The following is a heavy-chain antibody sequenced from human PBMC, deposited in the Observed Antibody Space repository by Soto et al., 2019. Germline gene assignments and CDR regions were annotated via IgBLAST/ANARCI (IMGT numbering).Heavy chain of an antibody. CDR3: AREKDSTMGPSFDS. V-gene: IGHV3-33*01. Sequence: QVQMVESGGGVVQPGXSLXXSXXXXXXXXXSXXXXXXXXAXXXXXEWVAVIWYDGSNKDYADSVKGRFTISRDNSKNTLYLQINSLRAEDTAVYYCAREKDSTMGPSFDSWGQGTLVTVSS. J-gene: IGHJ4*02. CDR1: XXXXXSXX. D-gene: IGHD5-18*01. CDR2: IWYDGSNK.